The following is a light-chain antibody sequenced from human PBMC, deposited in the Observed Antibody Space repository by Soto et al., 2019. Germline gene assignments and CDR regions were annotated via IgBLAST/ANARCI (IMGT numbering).Light chain of an antibody. V-gene: IGKV3-20*01. Sequence: IVWTQCPATLSVTPGERATLSCRASQSVSSSYLAWYQQKPGQAPRLLIYGASSRATGIPDRFSGSGSGTGFTLTISRLEPEDFAVYYCQQYGSSPRTFGQGTKVDIK. CDR3: QQYGSSPRT. J-gene: IGKJ1*01. CDR2: GAS. CDR1: QSVSSSY.